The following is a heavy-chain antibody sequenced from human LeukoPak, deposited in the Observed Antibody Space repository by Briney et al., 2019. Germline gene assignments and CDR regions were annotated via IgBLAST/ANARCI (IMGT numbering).Heavy chain of an antibody. CDR1: GFTFSSYS. D-gene: IGHD2-8*01. Sequence: GSLRLSCAASGFTFSSYSMNWVRQAPGKGLEWIGSIYYSGSTYYNPSLKSRVTISVDTSKNQFSLKLSSVTAADTAVYYCARLVLMVYTFDYWGQGTLVTVSS. CDR3: ARLVLMVYTFDY. CDR2: IYYSGST. J-gene: IGHJ4*02. V-gene: IGHV4-39*07.